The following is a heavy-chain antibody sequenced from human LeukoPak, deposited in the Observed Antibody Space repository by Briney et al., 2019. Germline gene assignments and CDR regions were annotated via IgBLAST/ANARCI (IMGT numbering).Heavy chain of an antibody. J-gene: IGHJ4*02. Sequence: GESLKISCKASEYSFTNHWIGWVRQVPGKGLEWMGIISPDYFDTRYNPSFQAQVTFSGYKSIRTAYLQSTDLKASDTARYYCARQRNPGLLDDWGQGTLVTVSS. CDR1: EYSFTNHW. V-gene: IGHV5-51*01. CDR3: ARQRNPGLLDD. CDR2: ISPDYFDT.